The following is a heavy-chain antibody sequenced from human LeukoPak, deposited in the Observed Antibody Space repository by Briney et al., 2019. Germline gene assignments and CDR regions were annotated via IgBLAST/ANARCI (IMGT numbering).Heavy chain of an antibody. CDR3: ARSRDRDYVNGDFDY. J-gene: IGHJ4*02. D-gene: IGHD4-17*01. CDR2: IYNTGSI. CDR1: GDSIISDS. Sequence: SETLSLTCLVSGDSIISDSWSWIRQPPGKGLVWVGSIYNTGSINYSPSLKSRVTMSQDTSKNQFSLKLTSVTAADTAVYYCARSRDRDYVNGDFDYWGQGTLVTVSS. V-gene: IGHV4-59*01.